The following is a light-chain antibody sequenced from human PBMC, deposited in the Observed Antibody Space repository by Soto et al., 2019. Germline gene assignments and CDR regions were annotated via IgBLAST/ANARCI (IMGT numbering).Light chain of an antibody. CDR3: QQYGSSPPIT. J-gene: IGKJ5*01. CDR1: ETVRSRY. Sequence: DILLTQSPGTLSLSPGEGATLSCRANETVRSRYSAWYQQTPGQAPRLLIHGASNRATGVPDRFSGSGSGTDFTLTISRLEPEDFVMYYCQQYGSSPPITFGQGTRLDIK. CDR2: GAS. V-gene: IGKV3-20*01.